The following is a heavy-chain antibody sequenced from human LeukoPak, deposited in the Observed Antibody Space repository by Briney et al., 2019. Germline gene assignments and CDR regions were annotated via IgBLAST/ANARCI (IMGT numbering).Heavy chain of an antibody. CDR1: GFTFSTYW. Sequence: GGSLRLSCAASGFTFSTYWMSWVRQAPGKGLEWVSAISDTGATTYDADSVKGRFTISRDNSRSTLYLQMNSLRAEDTALYYCAKDTSIGRYCTNGVCSPFDYWGQGTLVTVSS. V-gene: IGHV3-23*01. CDR3: AKDTSIGRYCTNGVCSPFDY. J-gene: IGHJ4*02. CDR2: ISDTGATT. D-gene: IGHD2-8*01.